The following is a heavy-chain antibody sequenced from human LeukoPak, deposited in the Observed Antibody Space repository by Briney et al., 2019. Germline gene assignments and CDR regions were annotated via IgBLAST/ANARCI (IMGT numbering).Heavy chain of an antibody. D-gene: IGHD6-19*01. Sequence: GGSLRLSCAASGFTFSNYWIHWVRHAPGKGLVWVSRINSDGSSTKYADSVKGRFTISRDNAKNTLYLQMNSLRAEDTDVYYCATVAGTFSDAFDIWGQGTMVTVSS. CDR1: GFTFSNYW. J-gene: IGHJ3*02. CDR3: ATVAGTFSDAFDI. CDR2: INSDGSST. V-gene: IGHV3-74*03.